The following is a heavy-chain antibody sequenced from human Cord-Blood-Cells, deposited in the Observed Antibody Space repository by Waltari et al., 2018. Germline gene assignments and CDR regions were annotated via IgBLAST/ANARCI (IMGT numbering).Heavy chain of an antibody. CDR1: GGSISSSSYY. D-gene: IGHD2-15*01. V-gene: IGHV4-39*01. Sequence: QLQLQESGPGLVKPSETLSLTCTVSGGSISSSSYYWGWIRQPPRKGLEWIGSIYYSGSTYYNPSLKSRVTISVDTSKNQFSLKLSSVTAADTAVYYCARRGYCSGGSCYGLYYFDYWGQGTLVTVSS. CDR2: IYYSGST. CDR3: ARRGYCSGGSCYGLYYFDY. J-gene: IGHJ4*02.